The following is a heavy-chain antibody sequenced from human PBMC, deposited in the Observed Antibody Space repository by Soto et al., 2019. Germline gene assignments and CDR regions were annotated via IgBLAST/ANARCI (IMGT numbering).Heavy chain of an antibody. V-gene: IGHV3-30-3*01. CDR2: ISYDGSNK. D-gene: IGHD1-26*01. J-gene: IGHJ6*02. Sequence: QVQLVESGGGVVQPGRSKRLSCAASGFTFSSYAIHWVRQAPGKGLEWVAIISYDGSNKYYADSVKGRFTISRDNSKNTLYLQMNSLRAEDTAVYYWAREGRWETDYSYGMDVWGQGTTVTVSS. CDR1: GFTFSSYA. CDR3: AREGRWETDYSYGMDV.